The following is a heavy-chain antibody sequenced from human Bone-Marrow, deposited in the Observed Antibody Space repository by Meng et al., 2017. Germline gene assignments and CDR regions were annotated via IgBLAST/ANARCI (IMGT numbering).Heavy chain of an antibody. D-gene: IGHD3-3*01. J-gene: IGHJ4*02. CDR2: VYQSGST. Sequence: QVQLQESGPGRVKPSGALSVTCAGSGDYISSNNWWSWVRQPPGKGLEWSGQVYQSGSTMYKPSLESRVTMSVDKYKNQFSLNLNSVTAADSDIYYCARVPVSGPGVYLDYWGQGTLVTVSS. CDR1: GDYISSNNW. V-gene: IGHV4-4*02. CDR3: ARVPVSGPGVYLDY.